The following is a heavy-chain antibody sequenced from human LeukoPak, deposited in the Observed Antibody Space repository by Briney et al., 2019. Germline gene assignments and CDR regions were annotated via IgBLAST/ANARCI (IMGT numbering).Heavy chain of an antibody. D-gene: IGHD3-9*01. CDR1: GFTFTTYW. CDR2: ISSSGSTI. V-gene: IGHV3-48*04. CDR3: SFPPIFHFQH. Sequence: GGSLRISCTASGFTFTTYWMTWVRQAPGKGLEWVSYISSSGSTIYYADSVRGRFTISRDNAKNSLYLQMNSLRAEDTAVYYCSFPPIFHFQHWGQGTLVTVSS. J-gene: IGHJ1*01.